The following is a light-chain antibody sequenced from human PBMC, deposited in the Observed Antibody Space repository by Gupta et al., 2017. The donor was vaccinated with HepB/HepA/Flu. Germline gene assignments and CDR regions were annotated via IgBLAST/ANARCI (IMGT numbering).Light chain of an antibody. J-gene: IGKJ1*01. CDR1: QSVSSSY. Sequence: DIVLTQSPGTLSLSPGERATLSCRASQSVSSSYLAWYQQKPGQAPRLLIYGASSGSGTDFTLTISRLEPEDFAVYYCQQYGSSSWTFGQGTKVEIK. CDR3: QQYGSSSWT. V-gene: IGKV3-20*01. CDR2: GAS.